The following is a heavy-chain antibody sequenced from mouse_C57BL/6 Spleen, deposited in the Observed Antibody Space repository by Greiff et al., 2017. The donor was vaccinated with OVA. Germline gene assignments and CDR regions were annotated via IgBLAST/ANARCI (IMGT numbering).Heavy chain of an antibody. J-gene: IGHJ2*01. CDR2: IDPSDSYT. D-gene: IGHD2-1*01. Sequence: QVHVKQPGAELVRPGTSVKLSCKASGYTFTSYWMHWVKQRPGQGLEWIGMIDPSDSYTNYNQKFKGKATLTVDTSSSTAYMQLSSLTSEDSAVYYCATIYYGNHYFDYWGQGTTLTVSS. CDR3: ATIYYGNHYFDY. CDR1: GYTFTSYW. V-gene: IGHV1-59*01.